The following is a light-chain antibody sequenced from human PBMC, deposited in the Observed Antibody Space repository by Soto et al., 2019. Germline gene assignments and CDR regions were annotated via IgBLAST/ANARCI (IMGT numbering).Light chain of an antibody. CDR2: AAS. Sequence: DIQMTQSPSSVSASVGDRVTITCRASQGISSWVAWYQQKPGTAPKLLIYAASSLQSGVPSRFSGSRSGTHFTLTISSLQPEDFATYYCQEANTFSGTFGPGTKVDSK. V-gene: IGKV1-12*01. CDR3: QEANTFSGT. CDR1: QGISSW. J-gene: IGKJ3*01.